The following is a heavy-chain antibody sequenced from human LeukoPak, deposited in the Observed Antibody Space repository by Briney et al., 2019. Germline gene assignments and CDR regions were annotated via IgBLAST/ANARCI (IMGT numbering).Heavy chain of an antibody. CDR1: GFTFRSYE. Sequence: GGSLRLSCVASGFTFRSYEMNWVRQAPGKGLEWGSYISRSGTTIYYADSVKGRFTISRDSSKNSLYLQMNSLRAEDTAVYFCARDPGGAGGPFDYWGQGTLVTVSS. J-gene: IGHJ4*02. D-gene: IGHD3-10*01. CDR3: ARDPGGAGGPFDY. V-gene: IGHV3-48*03. CDR2: ISRSGTTI.